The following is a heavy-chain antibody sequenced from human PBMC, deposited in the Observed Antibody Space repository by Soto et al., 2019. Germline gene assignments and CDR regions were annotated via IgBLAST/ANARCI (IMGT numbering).Heavy chain of an antibody. CDR2: IYYSGST. J-gene: IGHJ5*02. V-gene: IGHV4-59*01. D-gene: IGHD3-22*01. CDR3: ARSVGHYYDSSGYYDNWFDP. CDR1: GGSISSYY. Sequence: KTSETLSLTCTVSGGSISSYYWSWIRQPPGKGLEWIGYIYYSGSTNYNPSLKSRVTISVDTSKNQFSLKLSSVTAADTAVYYCARSVGHYYDSSGYYDNWFDPWGQGTLVTVSS.